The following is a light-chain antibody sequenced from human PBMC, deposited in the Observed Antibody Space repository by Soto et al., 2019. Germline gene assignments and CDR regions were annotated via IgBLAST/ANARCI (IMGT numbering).Light chain of an antibody. V-gene: IGKV1-39*01. Sequence: DIQMTQSPSSLSASVGDRVTITCRASQTISSYLNWYQHKTGKAPKVLIYGTSSLQSGVPSRFSGSGSGTDFTLTISSLQPEDFATYYCQQYNSYLITFGQGTRLEIK. CDR1: QTISSY. CDR2: GTS. CDR3: QQYNSYLIT. J-gene: IGKJ5*01.